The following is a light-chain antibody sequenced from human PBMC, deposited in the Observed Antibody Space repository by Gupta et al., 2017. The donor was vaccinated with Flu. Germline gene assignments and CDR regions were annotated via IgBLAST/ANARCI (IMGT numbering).Light chain of an antibody. CDR2: DAA. J-gene: IGKJ4*01. CDR1: QSVGFY. V-gene: IGKV3-11*01. Sequence: VLTQSPANLSLSPGERATLSCRASQSVGFYIAWYQQKPGQAPGLLIYDAANRATGIPARFSGSGSETDFTLTISSLEPEDSAVYYCQQRTNGPPSLTFGGGTKVEIK. CDR3: QQRTNGPPSLT.